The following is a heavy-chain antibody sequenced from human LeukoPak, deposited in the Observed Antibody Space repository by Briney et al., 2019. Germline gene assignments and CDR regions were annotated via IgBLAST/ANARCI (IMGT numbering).Heavy chain of an antibody. Sequence: PGGSLRLSCAASGFTVSSNYMSWVRRAPGKGLEWVSVIYSGGSTYYADSVKGRFTISRDNSKNTLYLQMNSLRAEDTAVYYCAMWIVVPRGAFDIWGQGTMVTVSS. CDR3: AMWIVVPRGAFDI. J-gene: IGHJ3*02. V-gene: IGHV3-66*01. CDR1: GFTVSSNY. D-gene: IGHD3-22*01. CDR2: IYSGGST.